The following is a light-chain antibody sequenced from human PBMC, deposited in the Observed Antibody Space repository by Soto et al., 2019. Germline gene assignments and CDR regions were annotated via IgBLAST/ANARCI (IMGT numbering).Light chain of an antibody. V-gene: IGKV3-15*01. CDR1: QSVASN. Sequence: EILMTQSPATLSLSPGERATLSCRASQSVASNLAWYQQRRGQAPRLLIYGASSRATGIPGRFSGSGSGTEFTLTISSLQSEDFAVYYCQQYDSWPPLTFGGGTKVEIK. CDR2: GAS. J-gene: IGKJ4*01. CDR3: QQYDSWPPLT.